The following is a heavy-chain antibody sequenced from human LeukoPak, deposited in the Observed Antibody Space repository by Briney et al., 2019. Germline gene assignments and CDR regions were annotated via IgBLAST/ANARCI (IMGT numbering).Heavy chain of an antibody. J-gene: IGHJ6*02. Sequence: GGSLRLSCAASGSTFSSYGMHWVRQAPGKGLEWVAVISYDGSNKYYADSVKGRFTISRDNSKNTLYLQMNSLRAEDTAVYYCAKDHIAAAGRGRYYYGMDVWGQGTTVTVSS. V-gene: IGHV3-30*18. CDR2: ISYDGSNK. D-gene: IGHD6-13*01. CDR3: AKDHIAAAGRGRYYYGMDV. CDR1: GSTFSSYG.